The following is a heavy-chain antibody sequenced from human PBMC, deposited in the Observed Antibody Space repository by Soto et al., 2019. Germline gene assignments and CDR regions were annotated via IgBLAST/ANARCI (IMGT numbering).Heavy chain of an antibody. CDR3: AKDRSPGAVTWHVY. V-gene: IGHV3-23*01. D-gene: IGHD1-26*01. CDR2: ISGSGVAK. Sequence: DVQLLESGGAWVQPGGSLRLSCVASGFTFSSSAMNWVRQAPGKGLEWVSTISGSGVAKYYADSVKGRFTISRDNSNNTVSLQMISRRSDDSAVYYCAKDRSPGAVTWHVYWGQGTLVTVS. CDR1: GFTFSSSA. J-gene: IGHJ4*02.